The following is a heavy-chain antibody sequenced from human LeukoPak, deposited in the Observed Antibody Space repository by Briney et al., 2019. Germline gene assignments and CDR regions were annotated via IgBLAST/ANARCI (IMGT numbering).Heavy chain of an antibody. CDR1: GYTFTSYG. CDR3: ARDRVGAATKDYYYYMDV. CDR2: ISAYNGNT. D-gene: IGHD1-26*01. V-gene: IGHV1-18*01. Sequence: ASVKVSCKASGYTFTSYGISWVQQAPGQGLEWMGWISAYNGNTNYAQKLQGRVTMTTDTSTSTAYMELRSLRSDDTAVYYCARDRVGAATKDYYYYMDVWGKGTTVTVSS. J-gene: IGHJ6*03.